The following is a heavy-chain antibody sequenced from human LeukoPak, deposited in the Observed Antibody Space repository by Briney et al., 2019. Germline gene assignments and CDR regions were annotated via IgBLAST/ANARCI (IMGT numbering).Heavy chain of an antibody. CDR1: RFTFSTYW. Sequence: GGSLRLSCAASRFTFSTYWMHWVRQAPGKGLVWVSRINSDGSSTGYADSVKGRFTISRDNAKNTLYLQMNSLRAEDTAVYYCARDQRDYTKGDAFDIWGQGTMVTVSS. CDR2: INSDGSST. V-gene: IGHV3-74*01. CDR3: ARDQRDYTKGDAFDI. D-gene: IGHD4-11*01. J-gene: IGHJ3*02.